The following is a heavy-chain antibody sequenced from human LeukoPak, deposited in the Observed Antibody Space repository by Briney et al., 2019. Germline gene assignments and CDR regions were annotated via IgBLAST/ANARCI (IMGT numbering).Heavy chain of an antibody. J-gene: IGHJ1*01. CDR1: GYTFTGYY. D-gene: IGHD3-22*01. Sequence: ASVKVSCKASGYTFTGYYIHWVRQAPGQGLEWMGWINADGGGTNYAQKFQGRVTMTRDTSISTAYMELSSLRFEDTAVYYCARDSNYYDSSGYWHFQHWGQGTLVTVSS. V-gene: IGHV1-2*02. CDR2: INADGGGT. CDR3: ARDSNYYDSSGYWHFQH.